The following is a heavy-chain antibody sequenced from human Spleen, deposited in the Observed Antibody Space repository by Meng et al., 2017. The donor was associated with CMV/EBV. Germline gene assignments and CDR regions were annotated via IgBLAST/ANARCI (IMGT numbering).Heavy chain of an antibody. CDR2: INHSGST. V-gene: IGHV4-34*01. Sequence: GSLRLSCAASGFNFSKYWMSWVRQPPGKGLEWIGEINHSGSTNYNPSLKSRVTISVDTSKNQFSLKLSSVTAADTAVYYCARGALDYWGQGTLVTVSS. J-gene: IGHJ4*02. CDR3: ARGALDY. CDR1: GFNFSKYW.